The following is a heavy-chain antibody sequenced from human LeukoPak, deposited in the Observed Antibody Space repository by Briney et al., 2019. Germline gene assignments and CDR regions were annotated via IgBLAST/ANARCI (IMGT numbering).Heavy chain of an antibody. J-gene: IGHJ5*02. CDR2: IIPIFGTA. CDR3: ARVPPAKSRHGWFDP. Sequence: PVKVSCKASGGTFSSYAISWVRQAPGQGLEWMGGIIPIFGTANYAQKFQGRVTITADESTSTAYMELSSLRSEDTAVYYCARVPPAKSRHGWFDPWGQGTLVTVSS. V-gene: IGHV1-69*13. CDR1: GGTFSSYA.